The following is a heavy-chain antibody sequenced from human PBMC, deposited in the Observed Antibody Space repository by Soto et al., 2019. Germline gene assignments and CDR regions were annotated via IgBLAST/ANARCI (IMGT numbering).Heavy chain of an antibody. CDR2: IYHSGST. CDR3: ARDSLTGNYFDP. D-gene: IGHD1-7*01. J-gene: IGHJ5*02. CDR1: GGSISSGGYS. Sequence: QVQLQESGPGLVKSSQTLSLTCAVSGGSISSGGYSWNWIRQPPGKGLEWIGYIYHSGSTLYNPSLTSRVTISIDTSKNQFSLRLSSVSAADTAVYYCARDSLTGNYFDPWGQGTLVTVSS. V-gene: IGHV4-30-2*01.